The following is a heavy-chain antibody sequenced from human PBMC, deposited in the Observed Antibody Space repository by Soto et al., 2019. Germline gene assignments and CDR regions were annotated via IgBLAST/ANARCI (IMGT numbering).Heavy chain of an antibody. CDR1: GYTFTGYY. J-gene: IGHJ6*02. Sequence: GASVKVSCKASGYTFTGYYMHWVRQAPGQGLEWMGWINPNSGGTNYAQKFQGWVTMTRDTSISTAYMELSRLRSDDTAVYYCARWKGGSPWANYYYYGMDVWGQGTTVTSP. CDR2: INPNSGGT. D-gene: IGHD1-1*01. CDR3: ARWKGGSPWANYYYYGMDV. V-gene: IGHV1-2*04.